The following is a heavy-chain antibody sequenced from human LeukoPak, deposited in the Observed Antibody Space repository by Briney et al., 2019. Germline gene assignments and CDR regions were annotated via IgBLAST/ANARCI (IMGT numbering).Heavy chain of an antibody. J-gene: IGHJ5*02. V-gene: IGHV1-18*01. CDR3: ARDRSGYCSGGSCYSYNWFDP. D-gene: IGHD2-15*01. CDR2: ISAYNGNT. CDR1: GYTFTSYG. Sequence: ASVKVSCKASGYTFTSYGISWVRQAPGRGLEWMGWISAYNGNTNYAQKLQGRVTMTTDTSTSTAYMELRSLRSDDTAVYYCARDRSGYCSGGSCYSYNWFDPWGRGTLVTVSS.